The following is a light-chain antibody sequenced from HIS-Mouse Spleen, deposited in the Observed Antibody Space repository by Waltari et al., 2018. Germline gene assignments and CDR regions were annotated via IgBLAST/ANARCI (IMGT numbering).Light chain of an antibody. Sequence: NFMLTQPHSVSESPGKTVTISCTGSSGSIASNYVQWYQQRPGSAPTTVIYEDNQRPSGFPDLFSGSIDSSSNSASLTISGLKTEDEADYCCQSYDSSNWVFGGGTKLTVL. CDR3: QSYDSSNWV. J-gene: IGLJ3*02. V-gene: IGLV6-57*02. CDR1: SGSIASNY. CDR2: EDN.